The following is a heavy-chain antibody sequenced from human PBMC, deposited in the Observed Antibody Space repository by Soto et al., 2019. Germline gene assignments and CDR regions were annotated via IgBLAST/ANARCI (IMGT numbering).Heavy chain of an antibody. D-gene: IGHD5-18*01. CDR1: GGSISSYY. Sequence: QVQLQESGPGLVKPSETLSLTCTVSGGSISSYYWSWIRQSPGKGLEWIGYIYYSGSTKYNPSLKSRVTISVGTSENQFSLKLSSVTAADTAVYYCARGRGDTAMAWYYWGQGTLVTVSS. CDR2: IYYSGST. J-gene: IGHJ4*02. CDR3: ARGRGDTAMAWYY. V-gene: IGHV4-59*01.